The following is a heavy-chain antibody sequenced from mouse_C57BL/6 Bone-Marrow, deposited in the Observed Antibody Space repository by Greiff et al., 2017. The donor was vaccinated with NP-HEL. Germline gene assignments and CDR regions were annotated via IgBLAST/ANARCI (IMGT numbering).Heavy chain of an antibody. Sequence: EVQVVESGGGLVQPGGSLKLSCAASGFTFSDYYMYWVRQTPEKRLEWVAYISNGGGSPYYPDTVKGRFTISRDNANNTLYLQMSRLKAEDTAMYYCARGYDFVAWFAYWGQGTLVTVSA. V-gene: IGHV5-12*01. CDR3: ARGYDFVAWFAY. CDR1: GFTFSDYY. CDR2: ISNGGGSP. D-gene: IGHD2-4*01. J-gene: IGHJ3*01.